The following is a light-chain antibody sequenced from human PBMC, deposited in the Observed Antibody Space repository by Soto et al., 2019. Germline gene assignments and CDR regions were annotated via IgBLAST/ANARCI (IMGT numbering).Light chain of an antibody. V-gene: IGKV1-39*01. CDR3: QQSYSTPQT. CDR2: AAS. Sequence: DIQMTQSPSSLSASVGDRVNITCRASQSISSYLDWYQQKPGKAPKLLIYAASSLQSGVPSRFSGSGSGTDFTLTISNLQPEDFATYYCQQSYSTPQTFGQGTKVEIK. CDR1: QSISSY. J-gene: IGKJ1*01.